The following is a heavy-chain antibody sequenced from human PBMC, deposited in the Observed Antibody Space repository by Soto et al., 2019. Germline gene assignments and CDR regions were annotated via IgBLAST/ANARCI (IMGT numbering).Heavy chain of an antibody. V-gene: IGHV4-34*01. J-gene: IGHJ3*02. CDR1: GGSFSGYY. Sequence: SETLSLTCAVYGGSFSGYYWSWIRQPPGKGLEWIGEINHSGSTNYNPSLKSRVTISVDTSKNQFSLKLSSVTAADTAVYYCARAGPYSSGWYADRVAFDIWGQGTMVTVSS. CDR2: INHSGST. CDR3: ARAGPYSSGWYADRVAFDI. D-gene: IGHD6-19*01.